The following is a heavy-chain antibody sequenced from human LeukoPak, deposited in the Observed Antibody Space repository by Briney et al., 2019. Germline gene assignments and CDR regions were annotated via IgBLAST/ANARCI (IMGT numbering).Heavy chain of an antibody. V-gene: IGHV3-48*01. J-gene: IGHJ5*02. Sequence: GGSLRLSCAASGFTFSSYSMNWVRQAPGKGLEWVSYISSSSSTIYYADSVKGRFTISRDDAKNSLYLQMNSLRAEDTAVYYCARESLSRIFEVVIMNRERWFDPWGQGTLVTVSS. CDR1: GFTFSSYS. CDR2: ISSSSSTI. CDR3: ARESLSRIFEVVIMNRERWFDP. D-gene: IGHD3-3*02.